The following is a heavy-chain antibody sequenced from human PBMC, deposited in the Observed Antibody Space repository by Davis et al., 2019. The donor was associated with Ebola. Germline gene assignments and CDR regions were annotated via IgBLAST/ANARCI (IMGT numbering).Heavy chain of an antibody. CDR3: ARVVYSHGGRGLGVFDV. V-gene: IGHV1-24*01. Sequence: ASVKVSCKVSGYTLTELSMHWVRQAPGKGLEWMGGFDPEDGETIYAQKFQGRVTMTEDTSTDTAYMELSSLRSEDTAVYYCARVVYSHGGRGLGVFDVWGQGTMVTVSS. J-gene: IGHJ3*01. D-gene: IGHD2-21*01. CDR1: GYTLTELS. CDR2: FDPEDGET.